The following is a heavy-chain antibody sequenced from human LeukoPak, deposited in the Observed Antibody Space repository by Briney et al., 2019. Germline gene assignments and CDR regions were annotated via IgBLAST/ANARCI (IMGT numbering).Heavy chain of an antibody. CDR1: GGSISSSSYY. J-gene: IGHJ6*03. CDR3: ARHIGGRYYYYYMDV. D-gene: IGHD3-16*02. CDR2: IYYIGST. V-gene: IGHV4-39*01. Sequence: SETLSLTCTVSGGSISSSSYYWGWIRQPPGKGLEWIGNIYYIGSTYYNPSLKSRVTISVDTSKNQFSLKLSSVTAADTAVYYCARHIGGRYYYYYMDVWGKGTTVTVSS.